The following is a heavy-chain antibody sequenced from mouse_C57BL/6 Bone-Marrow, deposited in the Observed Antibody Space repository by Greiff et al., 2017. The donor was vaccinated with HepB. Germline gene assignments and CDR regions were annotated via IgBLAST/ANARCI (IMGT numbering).Heavy chain of an antibody. D-gene: IGHD1-1*01. V-gene: IGHV7-3*01. Sequence: EVKLMESGGGLVQPGGSLSLSCAASGFTFTDYYMSWVRQPPGKALEWLGFIRNNANGYTTEYSASVKGRFTISRDNSPSILYLQMNALRAEDSATYDCARYYYGIHDDYAMDYWGQGTSVTVSS. CDR3: ARYYYGIHDDYAMDY. CDR1: GFTFTDYY. J-gene: IGHJ4*01. CDR2: IRNNANGYTT.